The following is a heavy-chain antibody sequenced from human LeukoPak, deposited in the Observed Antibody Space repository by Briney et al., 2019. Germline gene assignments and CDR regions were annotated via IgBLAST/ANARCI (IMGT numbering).Heavy chain of an antibody. CDR3: AKDRYPYGSGSLDY. CDR2: ISYGGSNK. V-gene: IGHV3-30*18. D-gene: IGHD3-10*01. Sequence: GVSLRLSCAASGFTFSSYDMQWVRQAPGEGLVWVAVISYGGSNKYYADSVKGRFTISRDNSKNTLYLQMNSLRAEDTAVYYCAKDRYPYGSGSLDYWGQGTQVTVSS. CDR1: GFTFSSYD. J-gene: IGHJ4*02.